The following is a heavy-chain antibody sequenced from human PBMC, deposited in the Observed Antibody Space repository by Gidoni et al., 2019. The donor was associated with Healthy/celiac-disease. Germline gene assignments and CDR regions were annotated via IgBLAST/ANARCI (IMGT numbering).Heavy chain of an antibody. Sequence: QVQLVQSGAEVKKPGASVKVSCKAPGYTFTSYGISWVRQAPGQGLEWMGWISAYNGNTNYAQKLQGRVTMTTDTSTSTAYMELRSLRSDDTAVYYCARDHPGVTMVRGVILRYFDYWGQGTLVTVSS. J-gene: IGHJ4*02. D-gene: IGHD3-10*01. V-gene: IGHV1-18*01. CDR2: ISAYNGNT. CDR3: ARDHPGVTMVRGVILRYFDY. CDR1: GYTFTSYG.